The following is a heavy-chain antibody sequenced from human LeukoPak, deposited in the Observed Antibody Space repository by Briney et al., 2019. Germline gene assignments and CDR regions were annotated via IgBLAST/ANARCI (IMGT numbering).Heavy chain of an antibody. CDR2: IKQDGSEK. V-gene: IGHV3-7*03. CDR1: GFTFSLYW. J-gene: IGHJ4*02. D-gene: IGHD3-9*01. CDR3: AGGTGFIIKD. Sequence: PGGSLRLSCAASGFTFSLYWMNWVRRAPGKGLEWVANIKQDGSEKSYVDSVKGRFTISRDNAKNSLYLQMNSLRVEDTAMYYCAGGTGFIIKDWGQGTLVTVSS.